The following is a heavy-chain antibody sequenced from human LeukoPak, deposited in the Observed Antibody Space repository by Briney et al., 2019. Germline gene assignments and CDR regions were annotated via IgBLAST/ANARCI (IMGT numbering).Heavy chain of an antibody. CDR3: ARAHRGELLRLGY. Sequence: ASVTVSCKASGYTFTGYYMHWVRQAPGQGLEWMGWINPNSGGTNYAQKFQGRVTMTRDTSISTAYMELSRLRSDDTAVYYCARAHRGELLRLGYWGQGTLVTVSS. CDR1: GYTFTGYY. V-gene: IGHV1-2*02. CDR2: INPNSGGT. D-gene: IGHD1-26*01. J-gene: IGHJ4*02.